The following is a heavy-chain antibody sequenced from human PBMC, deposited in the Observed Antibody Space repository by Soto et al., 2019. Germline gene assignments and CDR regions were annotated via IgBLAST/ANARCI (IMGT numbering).Heavy chain of an antibody. CDR2: IKQDGSEK. D-gene: IGHD3-3*01. Sequence: GGSLRLSCAASGFTFSSYWMSWVRQAPGKGLEWVANIKQDGSEKYYVDSVKGRFTISRDNAKNSLYLQMNSLRAEDTAVYYCARVGGYDFWSGYPPAYYYMDVWGKGTTVTVSS. J-gene: IGHJ6*03. V-gene: IGHV3-7*01. CDR1: GFTFSSYW. CDR3: ARVGGYDFWSGYPPAYYYMDV.